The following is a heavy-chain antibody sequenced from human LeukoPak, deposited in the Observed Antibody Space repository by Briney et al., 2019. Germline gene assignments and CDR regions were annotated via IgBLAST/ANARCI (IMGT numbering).Heavy chain of an antibody. J-gene: IGHJ5*02. V-gene: IGHV3-53*05. Sequence: GGSLRLSCAASGFTVSSNYMSWVRQAPGKGLEWVSVIYSGGSTYYADSVKGRFTISRDNSKNTLYLQMNSLRSDDTAVYYCARDRPRLGYERTNWFDPWGQGTLVTVSS. D-gene: IGHD2-15*01. CDR1: GFTVSSNY. CDR3: ARDRPRLGYERTNWFDP. CDR2: IYSGGST.